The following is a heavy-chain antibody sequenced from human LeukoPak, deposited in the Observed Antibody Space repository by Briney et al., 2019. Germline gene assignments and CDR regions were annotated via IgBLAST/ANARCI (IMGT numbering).Heavy chain of an antibody. V-gene: IGHV3-7*03. J-gene: IGHJ3*02. CDR1: GFTFSRHW. Sequence: GSLRLSCVASGFTFSRHWMSWVRQAPGKGLEWVANMKQDGSEIYYLDSVKGRFTISRDNARNSVYLEMNSLRAEDSALYYCTREGFTSSALDAFDIWGQGTMVIVS. CDR2: MKQDGSEI. CDR3: TREGFTSSALDAFDI.